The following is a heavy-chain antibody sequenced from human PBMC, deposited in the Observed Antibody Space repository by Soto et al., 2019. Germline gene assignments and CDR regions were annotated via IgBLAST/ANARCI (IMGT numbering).Heavy chain of an antibody. CDR3: ARVGYCTNGVCYPDYYGLDV. J-gene: IGHJ6*02. CDR1: GFSFSDRY. Sequence: GGSLRLSCAASGFSFSDRYMSWIRQAPGQGLEWVSHIGSGSSKYHADSVKGRFTISRDNAKNSLYLQMNSLRAEDTAVYYCARVGYCTNGVCYPDYYGLDVWGQGTTVTVSS. V-gene: IGHV3-11*01. D-gene: IGHD2-8*01. CDR2: IGSGSSK.